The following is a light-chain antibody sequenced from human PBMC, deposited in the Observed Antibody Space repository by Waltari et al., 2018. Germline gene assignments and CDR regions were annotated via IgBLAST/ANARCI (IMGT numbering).Light chain of an antibody. CDR2: QDD. V-gene: IGLV3-1*01. J-gene: IGLJ2*01. CDR3: QTWDSSTVL. CDR1: KLGDKY. Sequence: DLTQPPSVSVSPGQTASITCSGEKLGDKYVSGYQQKPGQSPVLVIHQDDKRPSGIPDRFSASNSGNTATLTISGTQAVDEADYYCQTWDSSTVLFGGGTKVTVL.